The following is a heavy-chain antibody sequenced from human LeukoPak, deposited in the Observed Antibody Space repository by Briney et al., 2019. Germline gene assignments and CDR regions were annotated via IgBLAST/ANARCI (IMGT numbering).Heavy chain of an antibody. CDR3: ATFRVVPAAKGVDWFDP. V-gene: IGHV1-24*01. Sequence: ASVKVSCKVSGYTLTELSMHWVRQAPGKGLEWMGGFDPEDGETIYAQKFQGRVTMTEDTSTDTAYMELSSLRSEDTAVYYCATFRVVPAAKGVDWFDPWGQGTLVTVSP. D-gene: IGHD2-2*01. CDR2: FDPEDGET. CDR1: GYTLTELS. J-gene: IGHJ5*02.